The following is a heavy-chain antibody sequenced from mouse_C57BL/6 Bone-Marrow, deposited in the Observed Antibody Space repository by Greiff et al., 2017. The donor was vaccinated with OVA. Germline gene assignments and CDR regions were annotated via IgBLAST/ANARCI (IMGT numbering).Heavy chain of an antibody. D-gene: IGHD1-1*01. CDR1: GFTFSSYA. Sequence: EVKVEESGGGLVKPGGSLKLSCAASGFTFSSYAMSWVRQTPEKRLAWVATISDGGSYPYYPDNVKGRFPISRATATNNLFLQMRHLKSEDTAMYYCAIGGFYYYCSSPYAMDYWGQGTSVTVSS. CDR2: ISDGGSYP. CDR3: AIGGFYYYCSSPYAMDY. J-gene: IGHJ4*01. V-gene: IGHV5-4*03.